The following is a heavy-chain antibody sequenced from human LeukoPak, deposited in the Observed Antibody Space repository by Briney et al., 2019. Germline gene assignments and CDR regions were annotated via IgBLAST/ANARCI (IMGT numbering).Heavy chain of an antibody. CDR2: IGTAGDT. Sequence: GGSLRLSCAASGFTFSSYDMHWVRQATGKGLEWVSAIGTAGDTYYPGSVKGRFTISRENAKNSLYLQMNSLRAGDTAVYYCARGGIVGATTPFDYWGQGTLVTVSS. J-gene: IGHJ4*02. V-gene: IGHV3-13*01. CDR1: GFTFSSYD. D-gene: IGHD1-26*01. CDR3: ARGGIVGATTPFDY.